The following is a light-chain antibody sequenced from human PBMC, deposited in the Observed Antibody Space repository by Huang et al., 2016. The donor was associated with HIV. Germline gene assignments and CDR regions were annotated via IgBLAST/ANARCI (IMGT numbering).Light chain of an antibody. J-gene: IGKJ2*01. CDR3: QQYHNWPYT. CDR1: QSVATN. Sequence: EIIMTQSPATLSLSPGEGVSHSCRANQSVATNLAWYLHRPGQSPRILIFGAATRASGLPGRFSGSGSGTQFTLTVSGLQSEDFAVYYCQQYHNWPYTFGQGTKLEI. V-gene: IGKV3-15*01. CDR2: GAA.